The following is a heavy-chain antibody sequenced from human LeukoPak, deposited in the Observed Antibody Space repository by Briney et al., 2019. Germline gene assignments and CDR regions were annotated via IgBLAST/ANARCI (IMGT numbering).Heavy chain of an antibody. CDR1: WFIVSSNY. CDR2: IYSGGRT. V-gene: IGHV3-53*01. Sequence: PGGSLRLSCAASWFIVSSNYMSWVRQAPGKGLEWVSVIYSGGRTYYADSVKGRFTISRDNSKNTVYLQMNSLRAEDTAVYYCATYYYDSSGHPYYFDYWGQGTLVTVSS. J-gene: IGHJ4*02. CDR3: ATYYYDSSGHPYYFDY. D-gene: IGHD3-22*01.